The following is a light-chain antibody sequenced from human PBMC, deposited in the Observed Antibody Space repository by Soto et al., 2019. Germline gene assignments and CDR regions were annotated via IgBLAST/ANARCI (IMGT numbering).Light chain of an antibody. J-gene: IGKJ1*01. Sequence: EIVLTQSPGTLSLSPGERATLSCRASQSVSSSYLAWYQQQPGQAPRLLIYGASSRATGIPDRFSGSGSGADFTLTISRLEPEDVAVYYCQQYGSSRCTFGQGTKVEIK. CDR2: GAS. CDR3: QQYGSSRCT. V-gene: IGKV3-20*01. CDR1: QSVSSSY.